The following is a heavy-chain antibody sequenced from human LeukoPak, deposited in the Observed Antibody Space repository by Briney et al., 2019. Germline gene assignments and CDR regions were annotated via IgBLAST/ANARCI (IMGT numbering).Heavy chain of an antibody. V-gene: IGHV4-39*01. Sequence: SETLSLXCTVSGGSNSSSSYYWGWSRQPPGKGLEWIGSIYYSGITYYNPSLKSRVTISVDTSKNQFSLKLSSVTAADTAVYYCARGVVVIATNYFDYWGQGTLVTVSS. CDR3: ARGVVVIATNYFDY. CDR1: GGSNSSSSYY. J-gene: IGHJ4*02. CDR2: IYYSGIT. D-gene: IGHD2-21*01.